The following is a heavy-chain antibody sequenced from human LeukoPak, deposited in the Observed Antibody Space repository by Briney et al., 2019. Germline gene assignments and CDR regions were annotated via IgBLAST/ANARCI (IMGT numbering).Heavy chain of an antibody. V-gene: IGHV4-59*08. Sequence: SETPSLTCTVSGVSMSGHYWNWLRQSPGKPLEWIGYVYDSGDTNYNPALKSRVSISIDTSKNQFSLRLMSVTATDTALYFCARKNFYPNWFFDVWGRGTLVTVSS. CDR3: ARKNFYPNWFFDV. CDR2: VYDSGDT. J-gene: IGHJ2*01. D-gene: IGHD1-7*01. CDR1: GVSMSGHY.